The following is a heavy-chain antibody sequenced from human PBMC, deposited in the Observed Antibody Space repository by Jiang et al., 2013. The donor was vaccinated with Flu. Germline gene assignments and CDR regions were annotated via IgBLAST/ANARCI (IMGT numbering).Heavy chain of an antibody. D-gene: IGHD3-22*01. J-gene: IGHJ4*02. V-gene: IGHV3-49*04. CDR1: GFAFGDYA. CDR2: IRSKAYGGTT. CDR3: TRGYDSSGYPDY. Sequence: LLESGGGLVQPGRSLRLSCTASGFAFGDYAMSWVRQAPGKGLEWVGFIRSKAYGGTTEYAASVKGRFTISRDDSKSIAYLQMNSLKTEDTAVYYCTRGYDSSGYPDYWGQGTLVTVSS.